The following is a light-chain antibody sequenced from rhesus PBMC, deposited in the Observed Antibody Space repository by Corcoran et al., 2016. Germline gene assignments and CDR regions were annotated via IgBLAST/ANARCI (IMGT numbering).Light chain of an antibody. J-gene: IGKJ4*01. V-gene: IGKV1-32*01. CDR1: QGISSY. CDR3: KRYNSLPLT. CDR2: YAN. Sequence: DIQMTQSPSSLSASVGDRVTITCRASQGISSYLNWYQQKPGKAPELLNSYANRLESGVPSRFSGSGSGTEFTLTISNLQPEDFATYYCKRYNSLPLTFGGGTKVEIK.